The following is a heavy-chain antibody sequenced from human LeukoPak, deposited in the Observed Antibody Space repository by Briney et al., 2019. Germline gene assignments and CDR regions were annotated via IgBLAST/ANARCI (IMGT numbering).Heavy chain of an antibody. CDR3: ARVWDSSSWYGGFDY. Sequence: SETLSLTCTVSGGSISSSSYYWSWIRQPPGKGLEWIGYIYYSGSTNYNPSLKSRVTISVDTSKNQFSLKLSSVTAADTAVYYCARVWDSSSWYGGFDYWGQGTLVTVSS. V-gene: IGHV4-61*01. D-gene: IGHD6-13*01. CDR1: GGSISSSSYY. J-gene: IGHJ4*02. CDR2: IYYSGST.